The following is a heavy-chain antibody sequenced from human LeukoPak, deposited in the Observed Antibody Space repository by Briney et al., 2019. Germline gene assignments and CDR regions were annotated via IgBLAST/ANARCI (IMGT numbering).Heavy chain of an antibody. Sequence: SETQSLTCAVSGGSISSTNWWSWVRQPPGKGLEWIGEIYHSGSTNYNPSLKSRVTISADKSKNQFSLKLTYVTAADTAVYYCARDRMGVRAFDYWGQGTLVTVSS. CDR2: IYHSGST. D-gene: IGHD3-10*01. CDR3: ARDRMGVRAFDY. V-gene: IGHV4-4*02. J-gene: IGHJ4*02. CDR1: GGSISSTNW.